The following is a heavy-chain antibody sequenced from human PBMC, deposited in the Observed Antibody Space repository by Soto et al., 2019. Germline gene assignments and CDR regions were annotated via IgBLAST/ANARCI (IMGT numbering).Heavy chain of an antibody. CDR3: ARHAEDFYFGLDA. CDR2: IDPADSYA. CDR1: GYNFVTYW. Sequence: PGESLKISCKGSGYNFVTYWITWVRQMPGKGLEWMGRIDPADSYARYSPSFEGHVTMSVDRSINTAYLQWTSLRASDSAIYYCARHAEDFYFGLDAWGQGTSVTVS. V-gene: IGHV5-10-1*01. J-gene: IGHJ6*02.